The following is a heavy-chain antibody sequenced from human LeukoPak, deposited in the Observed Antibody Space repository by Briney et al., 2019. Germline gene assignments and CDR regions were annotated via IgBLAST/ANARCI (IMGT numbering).Heavy chain of an antibody. D-gene: IGHD2-15*01. CDR3: VTGSGRSNWFDP. CDR1: GYTFTGYY. Sequence: GASVKVSCKASGYTFTGYYMHWVRQAPGQGLEWMGWINPNSGGTNYAQKFQGRVTMTRDTSISTAYMELSRLRSDDTAVYCCVTGSGRSNWFDPWGQGTLVTVSS. J-gene: IGHJ5*02. V-gene: IGHV1-2*02. CDR2: INPNSGGT.